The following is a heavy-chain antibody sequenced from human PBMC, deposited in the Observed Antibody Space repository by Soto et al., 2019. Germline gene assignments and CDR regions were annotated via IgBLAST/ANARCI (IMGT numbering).Heavy chain of an antibody. V-gene: IGHV4-31*03. D-gene: IGHD3-10*01. CDR2: IYYSGNT. Sequence: SETLSLTCTVSGGSISSGGYYWSWIRQHPGKGLEWIGYIYYSGNTYYNPSLKSRLTISVDTSKNQFPLKLSSVTAADTAVYYCARDRRGAFDIWGQGTMVTVSS. J-gene: IGHJ3*02. CDR3: ARDRRGAFDI. CDR1: GGSISSGGYY.